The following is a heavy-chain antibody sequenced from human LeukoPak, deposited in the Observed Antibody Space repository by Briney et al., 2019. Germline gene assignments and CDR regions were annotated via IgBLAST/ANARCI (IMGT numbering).Heavy chain of an antibody. Sequence: PRGSLRLSCAASGFTFSSYEMNWVRQAPGKGLEWVSYISSSGSTIYYADSVKGRFTISRDNSKNTLYLQMNSLRAEDTAVYYCAKDREYYYDSSPVYWGQGTLVTVSS. V-gene: IGHV3-48*03. J-gene: IGHJ4*02. CDR2: ISSSGSTI. CDR3: AKDREYYYDSSPVY. CDR1: GFTFSSYE. D-gene: IGHD3-22*01.